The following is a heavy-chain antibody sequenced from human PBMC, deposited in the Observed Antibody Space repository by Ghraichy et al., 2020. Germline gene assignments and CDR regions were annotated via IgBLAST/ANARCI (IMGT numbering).Heavy chain of an antibody. CDR2: IYYSGST. J-gene: IGHJ4*02. V-gene: IGHV4-59*01. Sequence: SETLSLTCTVSGGSISSYYWSWIRQPPGKGLEWIGYIYYSGSTNYNPSLKSRVTISVDTSKNQFSLKLSSVTAADTAVYYCASMSSDGDSAFGPLGYWGQGTLVTVSS. CDR1: GGSISSYY. D-gene: IGHD4-17*01. CDR3: ASMSSDGDSAFGPLGY.